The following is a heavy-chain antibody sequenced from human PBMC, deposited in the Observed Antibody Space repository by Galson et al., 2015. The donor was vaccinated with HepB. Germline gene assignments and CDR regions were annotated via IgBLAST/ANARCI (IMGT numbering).Heavy chain of an antibody. V-gene: IGHV3-23*01. Sequence: SLRLSCAASGFTLSSYAMSWVRQAPGKGLEWVSAISGSGVSTDYADSVKGRFTIFRDNSKNTLYLQMNSLRAEDTAVYYCAKDEIAGGDVNWGQGTLVTVSS. CDR3: AKDEIAGGDVN. CDR2: ISGSGVST. D-gene: IGHD2-21*01. J-gene: IGHJ4*02. CDR1: GFTLSSYA.